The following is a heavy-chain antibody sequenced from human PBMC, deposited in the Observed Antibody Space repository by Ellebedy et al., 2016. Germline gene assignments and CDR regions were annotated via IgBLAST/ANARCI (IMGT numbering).Heavy chain of an antibody. D-gene: IGHD3-10*01. CDR2: IFSDGNT. J-gene: IGHJ6*02. CDR3: AREFSALWFGESLSGMDV. Sequence: GESLKISCAASGFTVSTNYMKWVRQAPGKGLEWVSAIFSDGNTYYADSVKGRSTISRDNSKNTLYLQMNSLRAEDTAVYYCAREFSALWFGESLSGMDVWGQGTTVTVSS. CDR1: GFTVSTNY. V-gene: IGHV3-53*01.